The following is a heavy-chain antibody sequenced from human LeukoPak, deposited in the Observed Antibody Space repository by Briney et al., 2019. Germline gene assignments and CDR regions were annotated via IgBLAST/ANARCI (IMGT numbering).Heavy chain of an antibody. Sequence: SETLSLTCTVSGGSISTSSTYWGWLRQPQGKDLEWIVSIYDSGTTYYNPSLKSRVTISVDTSKNQFSLKMTSVTAADTAVYCCARSLAGDGPTHNWFDPWGQGTLVTVSS. D-gene: IGHD6-13*01. V-gene: IGHV4-39*01. CDR3: ARSLAGDGPTHNWFDP. J-gene: IGHJ5*02. CDR1: GGSISTSSTY. CDR2: IYDSGTT.